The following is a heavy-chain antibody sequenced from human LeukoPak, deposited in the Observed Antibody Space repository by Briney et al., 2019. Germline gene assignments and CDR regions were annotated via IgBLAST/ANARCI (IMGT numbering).Heavy chain of an antibody. CDR2: MNPNSGAT. Sequence: ASVKVSCKASGYTFTGYHLHWVRQAPGQGLEWMGWMNPNSGATNFAQKYQGWVTMTRDTAISTAYMDLRGLRSEDTALYYCARVNGFTPPTLVVYPYYFDYWGQGTLVTVSS. CDR3: ARVNGFTPPTLVVYPYYFDY. J-gene: IGHJ4*02. D-gene: IGHD2-2*02. CDR1: GYTFTGYH. V-gene: IGHV1-2*04.